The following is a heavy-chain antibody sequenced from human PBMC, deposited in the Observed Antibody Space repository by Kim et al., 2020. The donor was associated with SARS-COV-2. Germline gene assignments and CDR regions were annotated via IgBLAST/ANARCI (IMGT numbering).Heavy chain of an antibody. J-gene: IGHJ4*02. CDR2: IRGSAASA. CDR3: ARDLEGQYDILTGAGN. CDR1: GFTFSSYS. V-gene: IGHV3-23*01. D-gene: IGHD3-9*01. Sequence: GGSLRLSCAASGFTFSSYSMSWVRQAPGKGLEWVSAIRGSAASAYHADSVKGRFTISRDNSKNTLYLQMDSLRVDDTAVYYCARDLEGQYDILTGAGNWGQGTLVSVSS.